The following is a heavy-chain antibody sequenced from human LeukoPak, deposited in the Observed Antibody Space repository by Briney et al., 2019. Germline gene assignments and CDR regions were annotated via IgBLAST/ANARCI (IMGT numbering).Heavy chain of an antibody. CDR1: GFSFSDFW. V-gene: IGHV3-7*01. J-gene: IGHJ6*02. CDR3: ARDRKPSSYLDLHV. Sequence: GGSLRLSCAASGFSFSDFWVSWVRKAPGRGLEWVANIKQDGTAEYYVDSVRGRFTISRDNAKKSLSLQMNSLRAEDTAVYYCARDRKPSSYLDLHVWGQGTTVTVSS. D-gene: IGHD6-6*01. CDR2: IKQDGTAE.